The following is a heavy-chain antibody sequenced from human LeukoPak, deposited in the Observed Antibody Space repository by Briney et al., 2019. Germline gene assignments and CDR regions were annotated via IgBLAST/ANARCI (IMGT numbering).Heavy chain of an antibody. D-gene: IGHD5-24*01. CDR3: ARRDRKMATRGRFDY. J-gene: IGHJ4*02. CDR2: IKHSGST. CDR1: GGSFSGYY. Sequence: KASETLSLTCAVYGGSFSGYYWSWIRQPPGKGLEWIGEIKHSGSTNYSPSLNSRVTISVDTSKNQFSLKLSSVTAADTAVYYCARRDRKMATRGRFDYWGQGTLVTVSS. V-gene: IGHV4-34*01.